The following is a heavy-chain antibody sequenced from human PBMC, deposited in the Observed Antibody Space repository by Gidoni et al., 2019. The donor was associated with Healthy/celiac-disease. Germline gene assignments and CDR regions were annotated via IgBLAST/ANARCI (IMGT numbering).Heavy chain of an antibody. CDR1: GFTFSSYS. D-gene: IGHD2-21*02. J-gene: IGHJ4*02. V-gene: IGHV3-21*01. CDR2: ISSSSSYI. CDR3: ATHPPTAYCGGDCYSDY. Sequence: EVQLVESGGGLVKPGGSLRLSCAASGFTFSSYSMNWVRQAPGKGLEWVSSISSSSSYIYYADSVKGRFTISRDNAKNSLYLQMNSLRAEDTAVYYCATHPPTAYCGGDCYSDYWGQGTLVTVSS.